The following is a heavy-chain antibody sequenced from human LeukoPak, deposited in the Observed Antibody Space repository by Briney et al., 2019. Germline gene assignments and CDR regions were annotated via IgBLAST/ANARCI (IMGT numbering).Heavy chain of an antibody. V-gene: IGHV3-30*02. D-gene: IGHD2-15*01. CDR1: GFTFSNYG. CDR2: IQSDGSNT. CDR3: AKRYCKSATCRSDMDA. Sequence: PGGSLRLSCAASGFTFSNYGMHWVRQAPGRGLEWVALIQSDGSNTYSADSVKGRFTISRDIPRNTLHLQMNRLRPEDTAVYYCAKRYCKSATCRSDMDAWGQGTTVTVSS. J-gene: IGHJ6*02.